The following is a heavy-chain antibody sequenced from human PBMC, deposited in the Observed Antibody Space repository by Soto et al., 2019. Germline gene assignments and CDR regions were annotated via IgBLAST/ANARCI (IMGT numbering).Heavy chain of an antibody. J-gene: IGHJ4*02. D-gene: IGHD6-13*01. CDR3: ARDKTIPAAGHFDY. CDR1: GFTLSSYG. CDR2: IWYDGSIE. Sequence: QVQLVESGGGVVQPGRSLRLSCAASGFTLSSYGMHWVRQAPGKGLEWVAVIWYDGSIEYYADSVKGRLTISRDNSKNTLYLQMNSLRAEDTAVYYCARDKTIPAAGHFDYWGQGTLVTVSS. V-gene: IGHV3-33*01.